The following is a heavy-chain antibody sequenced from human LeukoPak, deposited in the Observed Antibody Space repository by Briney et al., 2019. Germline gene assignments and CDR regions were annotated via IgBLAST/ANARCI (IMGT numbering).Heavy chain of an antibody. CDR3: AKPGGYCSGGSCSFFDY. V-gene: IGHV3-23*01. CDR1: GFTFNSYA. J-gene: IGHJ4*02. CDR2: ISGSGDST. Sequence: GSLRLSCAASGFTFNSYAMSWVRQAPGKGLEWVSTISGSGDSTYYADSVKGRFTISGDNSKNTLYLQMNSLRAEDTAVYYCAKPGGYCSGGSCSFFDYWGQGTLVTVSS. D-gene: IGHD2-15*01.